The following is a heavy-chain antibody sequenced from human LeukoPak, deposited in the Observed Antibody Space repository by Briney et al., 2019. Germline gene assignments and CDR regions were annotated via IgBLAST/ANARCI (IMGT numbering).Heavy chain of an antibody. V-gene: IGHV1-69*05. D-gene: IGHD3-3*01. Sequence: SVKVSCKASGGTFSSYAISWVRQAPGQGLEWMGRIIPIFGTANYAQKFQGRVTITTDESTSTAYMELSSLRSEDTAVYYCARESIFGVVTTYNWFDPWGQGTQVTVSS. CDR2: IIPIFGTA. CDR3: ARESIFGVVTTYNWFDP. J-gene: IGHJ5*02. CDR1: GGTFSSYA.